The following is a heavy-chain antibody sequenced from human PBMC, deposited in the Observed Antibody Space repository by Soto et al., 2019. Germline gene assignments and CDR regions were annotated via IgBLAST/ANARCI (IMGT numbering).Heavy chain of an antibody. CDR1: GGTFSSHT. CDR3: ARPDFGDYWYFDL. CDR2: IIPALGTA. D-gene: IGHD4-17*01. Sequence: QDQLVQSGAEVKKPGSSVKVSCKASGGTFSSHTFSWVRQAPGQGLEWMGRIIPALGTATYAQKFQGRVTITADESATTVYMELHSLRSEDTAVYYRARPDFGDYWYFDLWGRGTQVTVSS. J-gene: IGHJ2*01. V-gene: IGHV1-69*08.